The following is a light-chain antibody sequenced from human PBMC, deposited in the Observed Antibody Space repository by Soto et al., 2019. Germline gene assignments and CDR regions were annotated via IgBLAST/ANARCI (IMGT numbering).Light chain of an antibody. J-gene: IGKJ2*01. CDR3: QQHNYWPS. CDR2: GAS. Sequence: EIVMTQSPATLSVCPGERATLSCRASQSISSNLAWFQQKPGQAPRLLLYGASTRATGIPGRFSGSGSGTDFTLTISSLQSEDFAVYYCQQHNYWPSFGQGTKLEIK. CDR1: QSISSN. V-gene: IGKV3-15*01.